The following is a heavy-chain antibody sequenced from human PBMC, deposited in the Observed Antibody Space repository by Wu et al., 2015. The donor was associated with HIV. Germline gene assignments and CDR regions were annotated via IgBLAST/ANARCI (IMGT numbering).Heavy chain of an antibody. Sequence: QVQLVQSGAEVKKPGASVKVSCRTSGYTFTSYGITWVRQAPGQGLEWMGWISTYNGHTNYAQKLQGRVTMTTDTSTNTAYMELRSLRSDDTAVYYCAREVYCSTTSCSNWFDPWAREPWSPSPQ. CDR2: ISTYNGHT. J-gene: IGHJ5*02. D-gene: IGHD2-2*01. V-gene: IGHV1-18*01. CDR1: GYTFTSYG. CDR3: AREVYCSTTSCSNWFDP.